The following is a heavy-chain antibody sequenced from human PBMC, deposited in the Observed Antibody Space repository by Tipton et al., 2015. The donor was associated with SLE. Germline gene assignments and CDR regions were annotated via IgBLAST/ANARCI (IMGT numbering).Heavy chain of an antibody. D-gene: IGHD1-7*01. J-gene: IGHJ4*02. V-gene: IGHV4-39*07. CDR2: VFYSGGT. Sequence: LRLSCTVSGGSINSRYYWAWIRQPPGKGLEWIGTVFYSGGTYYNPSLKSRVTTSVDASRNQFSLKLSSVTAADTAVYYCARRLNWNCLDYWGQGTLVTVSS. CDR3: ARRLNWNCLDY. CDR1: GGSINSRYY.